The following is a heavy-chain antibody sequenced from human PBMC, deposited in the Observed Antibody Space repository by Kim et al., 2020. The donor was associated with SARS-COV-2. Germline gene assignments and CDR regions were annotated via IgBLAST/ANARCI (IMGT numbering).Heavy chain of an antibody. Sequence: SETLSLTCTVSGGSISIYYWSWIRHPPGKGLEWIGYIFNSGSINHNPSLKSRFTLSVDTSKTQLSLNLRSVTAADTAWYSCAGAGRAYYSSSCDFWG. V-gene: IGHV4-59*01. J-gene: IGHJ3*01. CDR1: GGSISIYY. CDR3: AGAGRAYYSSSCDF. CDR2: IFNSGSI. D-gene: IGHD1-26*01.